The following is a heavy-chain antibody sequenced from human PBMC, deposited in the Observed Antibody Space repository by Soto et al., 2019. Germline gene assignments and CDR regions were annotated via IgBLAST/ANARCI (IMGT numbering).Heavy chain of an antibody. CDR3: TANHYDFWSGYYIDGSGY. Sequence: GGSLRLSCAASGVTFSNAWMNWVRQAPGKGLECVGRIKSKTDGGTTDYAAPVKGRFTISRDDSKNTLYLQMNSLKTEDAAVYYCTANHYDFWSGYYIDGSGYWVQGTLVTVSP. J-gene: IGHJ4*02. D-gene: IGHD3-3*01. CDR1: GVTFSNAW. CDR2: IKSKTDGGTT. V-gene: IGHV3-15*07.